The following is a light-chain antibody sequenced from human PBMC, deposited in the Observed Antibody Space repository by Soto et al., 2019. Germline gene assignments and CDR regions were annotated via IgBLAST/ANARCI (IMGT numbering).Light chain of an antibody. Sequence: ALTQPASMSGSPGQSITISCTGSSSDVGKFTFVSWHQQHPGKAPKLIIYEVTKRPSGVSDRFSGSKSGNTASLTISGLQPEDEADYYCCSYAGSSTFLFGGGTKLTVL. CDR1: SSDVGKFTF. J-gene: IGLJ3*02. CDR2: EVT. CDR3: CSYAGSSTFL. V-gene: IGLV2-23*02.